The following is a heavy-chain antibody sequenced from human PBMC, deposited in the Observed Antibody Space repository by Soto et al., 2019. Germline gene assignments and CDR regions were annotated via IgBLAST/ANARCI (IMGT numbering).Heavy chain of an antibody. CDR1: GSSISTYY. CDR3: ARGGSWFDP. D-gene: IGHD3-16*01. J-gene: IGHJ5*02. Sequence: SEPLSLTCTVSGSSISTYYWSWIRQPPGKGLEWIGYIYYSGSTNYNPSLKSRVSISADTSKNQFSLKLSSVTAADTAVYYCARGGSWFDPWGQGTLVTVSS. CDR2: IYYSGST. V-gene: IGHV4-59*01.